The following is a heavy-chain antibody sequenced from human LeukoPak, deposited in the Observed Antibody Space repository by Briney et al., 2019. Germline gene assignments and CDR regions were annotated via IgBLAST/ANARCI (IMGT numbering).Heavy chain of an antibody. CDR1: GFTFSSYA. D-gene: IGHD2-8*02. CDR2: ISYDGSNK. CDR3: AGELTVDY. V-gene: IGHV3-30*04. Sequence: GRSLRLSCAASGFTFSSYAMHWVRQAPGKGLEWVAVISYDGSNKYYADSVKGRFTISRDNSKNTLYLQMNSLRAEDTAVYHCAGELTVDYWGQGTLVTVSS. J-gene: IGHJ4*02.